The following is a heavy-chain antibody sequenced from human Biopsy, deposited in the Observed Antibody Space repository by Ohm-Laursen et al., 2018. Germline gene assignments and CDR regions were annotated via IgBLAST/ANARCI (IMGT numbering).Heavy chain of an antibody. V-gene: IGHV4-4*07. D-gene: IGHD3-9*01. CDR2: IFSTGIT. CDR3: ARGSLKMDY. Sequence: PGTLSLTCTVSGTSLSNFYWSWIRQPAGKGLEWIGRIFSTGITNYNPSLKSRVTMSVDTSKNEFSLRLTSVTAADTAVYYCARGSLKMDYWGQGTLVTVSS. J-gene: IGHJ4*02. CDR1: GTSLSNFY.